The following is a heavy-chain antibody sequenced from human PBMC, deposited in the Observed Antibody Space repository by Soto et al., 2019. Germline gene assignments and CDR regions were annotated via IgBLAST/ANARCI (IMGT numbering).Heavy chain of an antibody. D-gene: IGHD6-19*01. CDR2: VSGYNGNT. Sequence: QVQLVQSGAEVKKPGASVRVSCKASGYTFTNYGISWVRQAPGQGLEWMGWVSGYNGNTNYAQKLRGRVTMTTDTSTSTAYKELRTLRSDDTAVYYCAGDEGSHVFDSWGQGTLVSVSS. J-gene: IGHJ4*02. V-gene: IGHV1-18*04. CDR3: AGDEGSHVFDS. CDR1: GYTFTNYG.